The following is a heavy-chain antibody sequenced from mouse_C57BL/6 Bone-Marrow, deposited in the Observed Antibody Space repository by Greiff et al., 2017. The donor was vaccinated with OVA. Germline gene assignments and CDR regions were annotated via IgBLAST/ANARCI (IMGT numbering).Heavy chain of an antibody. Sequence: EVLLVASGGGLVPPGGSLYLSCAASGFPFRAYGLLWVRQAPAQGLAWVAYIRRGSSTLYSAVPVTCRFTISRDNAKNTLFLQMTSLRSEDTAMYYCARADYGSSSYYFDYWGQGTTLTVSS. CDR3: ARADYGSSSYYFDY. J-gene: IGHJ2*01. D-gene: IGHD1-1*01. CDR2: IRRGSSTL. CDR1: GFPFRAYG. V-gene: IGHV5-17*01.